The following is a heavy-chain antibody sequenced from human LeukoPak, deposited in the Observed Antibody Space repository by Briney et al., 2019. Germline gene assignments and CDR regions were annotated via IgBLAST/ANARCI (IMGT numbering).Heavy chain of an antibody. D-gene: IGHD5-18*01. CDR1: GGSINSYY. CDR2: VYYSGST. V-gene: IGHV4-59*12. CDR3: ARGYSFFDY. Sequence: SETLSLTCTVSGGSINSYYWSWLRQPPRKGLEWIGYVYYSGSTNYNPSLKSRVTISVDTSKNQFSLKLSSVTAADTAVYYCARGYSFFDYWGQGTLVTVSS. J-gene: IGHJ4*02.